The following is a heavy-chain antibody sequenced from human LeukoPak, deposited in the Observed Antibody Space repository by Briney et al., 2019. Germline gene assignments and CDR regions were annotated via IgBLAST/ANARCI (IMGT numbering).Heavy chain of an antibody. CDR2: ISGSGGDT. CDR1: GFTFSSYA. D-gene: IGHD6-19*01. J-gene: IGHJ4*02. Sequence: GGSLRLSCAASGFTFSSYAMSWVRQAPGKGLEWVSAISGSGGDTYYTDSVKGRFTISRDNSENTLYLQMNSLRAEDTAVCYCAKPKSSYRLFDYWGQGTLVTVSS. V-gene: IGHV3-23*01. CDR3: AKPKSSYRLFDY.